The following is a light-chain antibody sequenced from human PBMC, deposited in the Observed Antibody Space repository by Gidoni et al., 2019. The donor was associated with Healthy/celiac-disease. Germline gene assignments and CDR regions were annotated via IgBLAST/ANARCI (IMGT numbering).Light chain of an antibody. CDR1: QSVSSN. J-gene: IGKJ2*01. CDR2: GAS. Sequence: EIVMTQSPATLSVSPGERATLSCRASQSVSSNLAWYQQKPGQAPRLLIYGASTRATGIPARFSGSGSGTEFTLTISSLQSEDFAVYYCQQYNNWPVIITYTFGQGTKLEIK. CDR3: QQYNNWPVIITYT. V-gene: IGKV3-15*01.